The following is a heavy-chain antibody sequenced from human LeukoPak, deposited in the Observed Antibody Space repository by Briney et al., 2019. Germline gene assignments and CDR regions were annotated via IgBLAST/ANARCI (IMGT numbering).Heavy chain of an antibody. D-gene: IGHD1-26*01. CDR1: GFTFSSYW. CDR3: TRLRAGAPLLGDN. V-gene: IGHV3-73*01. J-gene: IGHJ4*02. Sequence: GGSLRLSCAASGFTFSSYWMSWVRQAPGKGLEWVDNIRSRANSYSTLYSAEVKGRFTISRDDSKNTAYLQMNSLKTEDTAVYYSTRLRAGAPLLGDNWGQGTLVTVSS. CDR2: IRSRANSYST.